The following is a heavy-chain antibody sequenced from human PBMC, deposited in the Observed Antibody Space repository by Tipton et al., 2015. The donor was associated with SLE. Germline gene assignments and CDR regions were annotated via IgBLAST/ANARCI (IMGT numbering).Heavy chain of an antibody. D-gene: IGHD6-13*01. J-gene: IGHJ4*02. CDR2: IYYSGNT. V-gene: IGHV4-59*11. CDR3: AREGIAAAGL. Sequence: TLSLTCTVSGGSISSHYWSWIRQPPGKGLEWIGYIYYSGNTNYSPSLKSRVTISVGTSKNQFSLKLSSVTAADTAVYYCAREGIAAAGLWGQGTLVTVSS. CDR1: GGSISSHY.